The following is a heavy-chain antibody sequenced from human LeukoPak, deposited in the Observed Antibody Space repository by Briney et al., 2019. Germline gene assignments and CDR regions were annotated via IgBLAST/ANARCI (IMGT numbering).Heavy chain of an antibody. J-gene: IGHJ4*02. CDR2: IHTSGST. CDR1: GGSFSGYY. V-gene: IGHV4-59*10. D-gene: IGHD2-15*01. CDR3: ARVICSGGSCRFDY. Sequence: SETLSLTCAVYGGSFSGYYWNWIRQPAGKGLEWIGRIHTSGSTNYNPSLKSRVTMSVDTSKNKFSLKLSSVTAADTAVYYCARVICSGGSCRFDYWGQGTLVTVSS.